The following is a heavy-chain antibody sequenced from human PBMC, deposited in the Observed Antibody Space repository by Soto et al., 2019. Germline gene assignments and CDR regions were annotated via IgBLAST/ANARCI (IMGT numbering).Heavy chain of an antibody. V-gene: IGHV5-51*01. CDR3: ARRGDSSGYMDY. CDR1: GYSFTISW. J-gene: IGHJ4*02. CDR2: IYTGDSDT. D-gene: IGHD3-22*01. Sequence: ESQKISCKGSGYSFTISWIAWLRQMRGKGLAWMGFIYTGDSDTRYTPAFEGQVTISAAKSISTAYLQWSSLHAWDTARYYRARRGDSSGYMDYWGQGILVTVSS.